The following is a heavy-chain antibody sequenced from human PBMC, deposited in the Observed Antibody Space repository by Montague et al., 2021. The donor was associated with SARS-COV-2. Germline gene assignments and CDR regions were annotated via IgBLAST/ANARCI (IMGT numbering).Heavy chain of an antibody. CDR2: IYYSGNT. Sequence: TLSLTCTVSGGSISSGGYYWSWIRQHPGKGLEWIGYIYYSGNTYYNPSLKSRVTISVDTSKNQFSLKMSSVTAADTAVYYCARSPEPMIILIITSLNWYFDLWGRGTLVTVSS. CDR1: GGSISSGGYY. J-gene: IGHJ2*01. V-gene: IGHV4-31*03. D-gene: IGHD3-22*01. CDR3: ARSPEPMIILIITSLNWYFDL.